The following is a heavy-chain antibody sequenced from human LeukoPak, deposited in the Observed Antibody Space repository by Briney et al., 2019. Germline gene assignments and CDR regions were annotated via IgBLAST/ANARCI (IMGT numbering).Heavy chain of an antibody. CDR2: IYYSGST. D-gene: IGHD3-3*01. J-gene: IGHJ4*02. Sequence: SETLSLTCTVSGGSISSGDYYWSWIRQPPGKGLEWIGYIYYSGSTYYNPSLKSRVTISVDTSKNQFSLKLSSVTAADTAVYYCAMYYDFWSGYPRDYWGQGALVTVSS. V-gene: IGHV4-30-4*08. CDR1: GGSISSGDYY. CDR3: AMYYDFWSGYPRDY.